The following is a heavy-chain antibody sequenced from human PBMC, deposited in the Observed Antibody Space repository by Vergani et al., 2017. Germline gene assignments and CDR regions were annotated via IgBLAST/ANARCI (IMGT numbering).Heavy chain of an antibody. V-gene: IGHV3-11*01. CDR3: ARARTDAFDI. J-gene: IGHJ3*02. Sequence: QVLLVESGGGLVNAGGSLRLSCAASGFIFSDFYMGWIRQAPGKGLDWVSYITSSGSTKYYADSMKGRFTISRDNARNSLYLQMNSLRAEDTAVYYCARARTDAFDIWGQGTMVTVSS. CDR1: GFIFSDFY. CDR2: ITSSGSTK.